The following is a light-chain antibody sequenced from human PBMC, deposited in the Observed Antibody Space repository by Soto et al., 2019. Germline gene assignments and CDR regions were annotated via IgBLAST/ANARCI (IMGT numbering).Light chain of an antibody. CDR3: QQTYSTPPCN. CDR2: DAS. Sequence: EILLTQSKNTLSLSPGERASLSCRALQSVSNTYLAWYQQKPGQAPRLLIYDASSRATGIPDRFSGSGSGTEFSLTISRLEPEDFATYYCQQTYSTPPCNVGQGRRLEIK. V-gene: IGKV3-20*01. J-gene: IGKJ5*01. CDR1: QSVSNTY.